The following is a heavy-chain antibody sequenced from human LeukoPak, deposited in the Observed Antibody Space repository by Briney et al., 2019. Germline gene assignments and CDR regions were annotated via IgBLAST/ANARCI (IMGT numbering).Heavy chain of an antibody. Sequence: GGSLRLSCAASGFTFSSYGMHWVRQAPGKGLEWVAVIWYDGSNKYYADSVKGRFTISRDNSKNTLYLQMNSLRAEDTAVYYCARGDYDILTGYPQPYYYYYGMDVWGQGTTVTVSS. CDR3: ARGDYDILTGYPQPYYYYYGMDV. D-gene: IGHD3-9*01. CDR1: GFTFSSYG. J-gene: IGHJ6*02. V-gene: IGHV3-33*01. CDR2: IWYDGSNK.